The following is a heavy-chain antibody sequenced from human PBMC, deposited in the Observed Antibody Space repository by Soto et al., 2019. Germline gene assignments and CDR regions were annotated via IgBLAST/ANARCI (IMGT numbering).Heavy chain of an antibody. D-gene: IGHD6-13*01. CDR2: IYYSGST. Sequence: QLQLQESGSGLVKPSQTLSLTCAVSGGSISSGGYSWSWIRQPPGKGLEWIGYIYYSGSTYYNPSLKSRVTISVDTSKNQFSLKLSSVTAADTAVYYCARSGSSWYGNWFDPWGQGTLVTVSS. J-gene: IGHJ5*02. CDR1: GGSISSGGYS. CDR3: ARSGSSWYGNWFDP. V-gene: IGHV4-30-2*05.